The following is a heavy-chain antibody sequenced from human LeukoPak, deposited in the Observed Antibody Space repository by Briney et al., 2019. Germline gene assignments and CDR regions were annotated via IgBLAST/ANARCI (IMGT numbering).Heavy chain of an antibody. J-gene: IGHJ4*02. V-gene: IGHV4-31*01. Sequence: SQTLSLTCTVPGDSISRGGYYCSWIRQHPGKGLEWIGYIYNSGSTYHNPSLKSLVTISVDTSKKQFSLKLSSVTAADTAVYYLARSGSKLFDYWGQGTLVTVSS. CDR2: IYNSGST. CDR3: ARSGSKLFDY. CDR1: GDSISRGGYY.